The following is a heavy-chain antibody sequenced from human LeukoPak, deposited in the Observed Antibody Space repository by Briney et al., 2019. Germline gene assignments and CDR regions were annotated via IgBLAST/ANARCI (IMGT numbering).Heavy chain of an antibody. D-gene: IGHD2-2*01. V-gene: IGHV1-69*13. CDR1: GGTFSNYA. J-gene: IGHJ4*02. Sequence: RASVKVSCKASGGTFSNYAISWVRQAPGQGLEWMGGIIPISGTANYAQKLQDRVTITADASTSTAYMELSSLRSEDTAVYYCATYCSSTSCYIWGYYFDYWGQGTLVTVSS. CDR2: IIPISGTA. CDR3: ATYCSSTSCYIWGYYFDY.